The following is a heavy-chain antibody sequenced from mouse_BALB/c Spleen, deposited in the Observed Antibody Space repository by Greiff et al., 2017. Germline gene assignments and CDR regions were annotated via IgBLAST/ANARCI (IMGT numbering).Heavy chain of an antibody. V-gene: IGHV5-4*02. J-gene: IGHJ3*01. CDR2: ISDGGSYT. CDR3: ARDHYGSSSPWFAY. CDR1: GFTFSDYY. D-gene: IGHD1-1*01. Sequence: EVQLVESGGGLVKPGGSLKLSCAASGFTFSDYYMYWVRQTPEKRLEWVATISDGGSYTYYPDSVKGRFTISRDNAKNNLYLQMSSLKSEDTAMYYCARDHYGSSSPWFAYWGQGTLVTVSA.